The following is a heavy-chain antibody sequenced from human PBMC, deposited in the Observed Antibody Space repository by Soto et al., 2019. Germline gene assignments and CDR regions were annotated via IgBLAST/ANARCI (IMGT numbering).Heavy chain of an antibody. CDR1: GYSFSVYW. CDR3: ARHNSNGDFDF. Sequence: PGESLKISCKGSGYSFSVYWISWVRQVSGKGLERMGRIDPSDSYTNYSPSFQGHVTMSADKSISTAYLQWNSLSASDTAMYYCARHNSNGDFDFWGQGTLVTVSS. J-gene: IGHJ4*02. V-gene: IGHV5-10-1*01. CDR2: IDPSDSYT. D-gene: IGHD2-8*01.